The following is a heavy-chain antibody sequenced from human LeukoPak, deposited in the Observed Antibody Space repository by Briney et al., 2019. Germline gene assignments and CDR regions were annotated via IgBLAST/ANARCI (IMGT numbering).Heavy chain of an antibody. J-gene: IGHJ4*02. CDR2: IKQDGSEK. D-gene: IGHD2-15*01. CDR1: GFTFSNYW. CDR3: ARPIGYCSGGSCFPFDY. V-gene: IGHV3-7*01. Sequence: PGGSLRLSCAASGFTFSNYWMSWVRQAPGKGLEWVANIKQDGSEKYYVDSVKGRFTISRDNAKNSVYLQMNSLRAEDTAVYYCARPIGYCSGGSCFPFDYRGQGTLVTVSS.